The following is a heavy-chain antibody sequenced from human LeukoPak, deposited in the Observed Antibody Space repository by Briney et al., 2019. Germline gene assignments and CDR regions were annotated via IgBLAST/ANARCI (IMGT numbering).Heavy chain of an antibody. Sequence: ASVKVSCKASGYTFTSYYMHWVRQAPGQGLGWMGIINPSGGSTSYAQKFQGRVTMTRDMSTSTVYMELSSLRSEDTAVYYCARDSSYYYDRSLFPHYFDYWGQGTLVTVSS. CDR2: INPSGGST. CDR1: GYTFTSYY. D-gene: IGHD3-22*01. V-gene: IGHV1-46*01. CDR3: ARDSSYYYDRSLFPHYFDY. J-gene: IGHJ4*02.